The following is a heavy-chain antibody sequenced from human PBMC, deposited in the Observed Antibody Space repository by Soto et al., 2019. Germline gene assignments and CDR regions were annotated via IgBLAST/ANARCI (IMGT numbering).Heavy chain of an antibody. CDR2: IFYSGTT. J-gene: IGHJ6*02. CDR3: ARVSGSYYYGMDV. D-gene: IGHD1-26*01. CDR1: GGSITIGNYY. V-gene: IGHV4-39*01. Sequence: SETLSLTCSVSGGSITIGNYYWGWIRQSPGKGLEWIGSIFYSGTTYYTPSLKSRVTISVDTSKNQFSLRLSSVTAADTAVYYCARVSGSYYYGMDVWGQGITVTVSS.